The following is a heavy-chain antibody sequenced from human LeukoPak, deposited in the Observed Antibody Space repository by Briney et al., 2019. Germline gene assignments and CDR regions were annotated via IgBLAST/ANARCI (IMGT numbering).Heavy chain of an antibody. CDR2: IYYSGST. CDR3: ARDSYGAGIYY. V-gene: IGHV4-30-4*01. Sequence: PSETLSLTCTVSGGSISSGDYYWSWIRQPPGKGLEWIGYIYYSGSTYYNPSLKSRVAISVDTSKNQFSLKLSSVTAADTAVYYCARDSYGAGIYYWGQGTLVTVSS. CDR1: GGSISSGDYY. D-gene: IGHD4-17*01. J-gene: IGHJ4*02.